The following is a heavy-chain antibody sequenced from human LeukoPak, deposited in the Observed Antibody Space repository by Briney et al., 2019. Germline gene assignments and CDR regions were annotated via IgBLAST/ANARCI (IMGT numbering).Heavy chain of an antibody. D-gene: IGHD2/OR15-2a*01. J-gene: IGHJ6*04. Sequence: SVKVSCKASGGTFSSYGITWIRQAPGQGLEWMGEIIPVFGTTNYAQNFQGRVTITADESTTTAYMELSSLRSEDTAVYYCARDRRYTEYYGMDVCGKGTTVTVSS. CDR2: IIPVFGTT. V-gene: IGHV1-69*13. CDR3: ARDRRYTEYYGMDV. CDR1: GGTFSSYG.